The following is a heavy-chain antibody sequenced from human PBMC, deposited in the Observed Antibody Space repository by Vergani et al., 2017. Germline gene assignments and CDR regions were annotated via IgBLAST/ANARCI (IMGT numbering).Heavy chain of an antibody. CDR2: IVVGSGNT. Sequence: QMQLVQSGPEVKKPGTSVKVSCKASGFTFTSSAMQWVRQARGQRLEWIGWIVVGSGNTNYAQKFQERVTITRDMSTSTAYMEMSSLRSEDTAVYYCAAGGVLERVYGYYYMDVWGKGTTVTVSS. CDR1: GFTFTSSA. CDR3: AAGGVLERVYGYYYMDV. J-gene: IGHJ6*03. V-gene: IGHV1-58*02. D-gene: IGHD1-1*01.